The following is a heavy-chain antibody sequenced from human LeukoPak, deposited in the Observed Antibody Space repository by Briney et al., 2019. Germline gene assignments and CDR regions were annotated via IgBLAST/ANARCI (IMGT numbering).Heavy chain of an antibody. CDR1: GFTLRRSG. Sequence: GGSLRLSCLASGFTLRRSGLHWVRQAPGKGLEWVAGISHDGNDKYSEDFVEGRFTISRDTSSNTLYLQMSSLTTEDTAVYYCAKAQGTLVNFYAYGMDVWGHGTTVTVSS. J-gene: IGHJ6*02. CDR2: ISHDGNDK. D-gene: IGHD3-22*01. V-gene: IGHV3-30*18. CDR3: AKAQGTLVNFYAYGMDV.